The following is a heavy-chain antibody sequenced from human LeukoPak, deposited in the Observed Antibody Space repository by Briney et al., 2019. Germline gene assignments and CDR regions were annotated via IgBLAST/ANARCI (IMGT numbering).Heavy chain of an antibody. V-gene: IGHV3-7*01. CDR2: IKQDGSEK. D-gene: IGHD3-22*01. CDR3: ARVVETDYYDSSGYLDY. J-gene: IGHJ4*02. CDR1: GFTFSSYA. Sequence: GGSLRLSCAASGFTFSSYAMSWVRQAPGKGLQWVANIKQDGSEKYYVDSVKGRFTISRDNAKNSLYLQMNSLRAEDTAVYYCARVVETDYYDSSGYLDYWGQGTLVTVSS.